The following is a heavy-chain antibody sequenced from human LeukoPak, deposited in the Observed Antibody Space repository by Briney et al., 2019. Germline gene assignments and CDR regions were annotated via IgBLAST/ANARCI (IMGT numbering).Heavy chain of an antibody. CDR3: ARDPATEVAGTSTFDY. Sequence: SETLSLTCTVSGGSISSSSYFWGWIRQPPGKGLEWIGSMYYSGSTYYNPSLKSRVTISVDTSKNQFSLKLSSVTAADTAVYYCARDPATEVAGTSTFDYWGQGTLVTVSS. J-gene: IGHJ4*02. CDR2: MYYSGST. D-gene: IGHD6-19*01. CDR1: GGSISSSSYF. V-gene: IGHV4-39*02.